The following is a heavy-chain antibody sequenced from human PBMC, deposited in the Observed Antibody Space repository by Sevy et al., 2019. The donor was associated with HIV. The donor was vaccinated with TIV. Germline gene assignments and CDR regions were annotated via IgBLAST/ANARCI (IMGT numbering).Heavy chain of an antibody. V-gene: IGHV3-23*01. CDR3: ARGAHGYYYYMDV. CDR2: ITGSGHST. J-gene: IGHJ6*03. CDR1: GFTFSSYS. D-gene: IGHD3-10*01. Sequence: GGSLRLSCVASGFTFSSYSINWVRQAPGKGLEWVSSITGSGHSTFYTDSVKGRFTISRDNSNNTMYLHMNSLRAEDTAIYYCARGAHGYYYYMDVWGKGTTVTVSS.